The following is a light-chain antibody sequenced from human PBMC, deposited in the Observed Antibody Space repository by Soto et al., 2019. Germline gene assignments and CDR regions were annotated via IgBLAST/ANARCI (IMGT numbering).Light chain of an antibody. CDR3: SSYTTTFAVV. V-gene: IGLV2-14*01. CDR2: EVS. J-gene: IGLJ2*01. Sequence: QSALTQPASVSGSSGQSITISCTGTSSDVGGHNSVSWYQQHPGEVPKLMISEVSKRPSGVSNRFSGSKSGNTASLTISGLQAEDEADYYCSSYTTTFAVVFGGGTQLTVL. CDR1: SSDVGGHNS.